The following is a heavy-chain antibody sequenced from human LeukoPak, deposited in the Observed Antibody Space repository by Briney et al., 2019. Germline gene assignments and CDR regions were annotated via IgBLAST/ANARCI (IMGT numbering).Heavy chain of an antibody. CDR3: ARPTDSYCGGDCWYFDL. CDR1: GGSITNYY. J-gene: IGHJ2*01. D-gene: IGHD2-21*02. CDR2: IYYSGST. V-gene: IGHV4-59*08. Sequence: SETLSLTCTVSGGSITNYYWNWIRQPPGKGLEWIGYIYYSGSTNYNPSLKGRVTISVDTSKNQFSLKLSSVTAADTAVYYCARPTDSYCGGDCWYFDLWGRGTLVTVSS.